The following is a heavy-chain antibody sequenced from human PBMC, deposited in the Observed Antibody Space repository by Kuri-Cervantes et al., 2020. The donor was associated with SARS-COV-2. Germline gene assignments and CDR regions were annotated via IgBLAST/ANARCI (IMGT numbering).Heavy chain of an antibody. CDR2: IYSADIT. V-gene: IGHV3-53*01. Sequence: GGSLRLSCAASGVTFSSYSMNCVRQAPGKWLEWGSVIYSADITCYADSVKGRFTVSRDKSKHTLFLQMESLRAEDTAVYYCASKHLYDIIVESDSYLKVAYYYMDVWGKGTTVTVSS. CDR3: ASKHLYDIIVESDSYLKVAYYYMDV. CDR1: GVTFSSYS. J-gene: IGHJ6*03. D-gene: IGHD2-21*01.